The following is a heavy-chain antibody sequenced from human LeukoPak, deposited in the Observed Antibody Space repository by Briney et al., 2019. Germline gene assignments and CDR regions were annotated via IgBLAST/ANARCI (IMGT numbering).Heavy chain of an antibody. CDR3: AREAAEQQLVGWFDP. CDR1: GFTFSSYS. Sequence: GGSLRLSCAASGFTFSSYSMNWVRQAPGKGLEWVSSISSSSSYIYYADSVKGRFTISRDNAKNSLYLQMNSLGAEDTAVYYCAREAAEQQLVGWFDPWGQGTLVTVSS. CDR2: ISSSSSYI. D-gene: IGHD6-13*01. V-gene: IGHV3-21*01. J-gene: IGHJ5*02.